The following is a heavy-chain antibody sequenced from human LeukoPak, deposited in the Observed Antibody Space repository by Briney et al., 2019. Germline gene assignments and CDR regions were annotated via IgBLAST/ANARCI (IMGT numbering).Heavy chain of an antibody. D-gene: IGHD1-1*01. CDR3: ARVDNAGYFDY. Sequence: PGGSLRLSCAASGFTFSSYSMNWVRQAPGKGLEWVSSISSSSSYIYYADSVKGRFTISRDNAKKSLYLQMNSLRAEDAAVYYCARVDNAGYFDYWGQGTLVTASS. V-gene: IGHV3-21*01. CDR2: ISSSSSYI. CDR1: GFTFSSYS. J-gene: IGHJ4*02.